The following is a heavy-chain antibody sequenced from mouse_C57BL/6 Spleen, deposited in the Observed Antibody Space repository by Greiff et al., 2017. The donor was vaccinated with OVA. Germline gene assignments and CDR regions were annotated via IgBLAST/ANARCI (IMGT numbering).Heavy chain of an antibody. CDR1: GYTFTSYW. Sequence: QVQLKQPGTELVKPGASVKLSCKASGYTFTSYWMHWVKQRPGQGLEWIGNINPSNGGTNYNEKFKSKATLTVDKSSSTAYMQLSSLTSEDSAVYYCARYSPYDYDGAWFAYWGQGTLVTVSA. CDR3: ARYSPYDYDGAWFAY. D-gene: IGHD2-4*01. V-gene: IGHV1-53*01. J-gene: IGHJ3*01. CDR2: INPSNGGT.